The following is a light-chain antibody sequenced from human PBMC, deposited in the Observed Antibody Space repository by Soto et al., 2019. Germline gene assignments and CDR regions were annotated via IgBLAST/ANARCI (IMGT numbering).Light chain of an antibody. V-gene: IGLV2-14*01. J-gene: IGLJ1*01. CDR3: SSYTSRFSFV. Sequence: SVLTQPAAVSGSPGHSIGISCTGNRCDVGAYNYVSWYQQHPGKAHKLMIFEVTNRPSGVSDRFSGSESGNTASLTISGLQAEDAADYYCSSYTSRFSFVFGTGTKVTV. CDR2: EVT. CDR1: RCDVGAYNY.